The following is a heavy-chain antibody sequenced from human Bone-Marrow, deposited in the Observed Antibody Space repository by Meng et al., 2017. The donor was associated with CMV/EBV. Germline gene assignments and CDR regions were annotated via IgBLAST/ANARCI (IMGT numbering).Heavy chain of an antibody. Sequence: SETLSLTCTVPGGSISTNSYYWGWIRQPPGKGLEWIGSIYYSGGTYYNPSLKSRVTISVDTSKNQVSLRVTSVTAADTAVYYCARDRRLQWFYHWGQGTLVTVSS. CDR3: ARDRRLQWFYH. CDR1: GGSISTNSYY. CDR2: IYYSGGT. V-gene: IGHV4-39*07. D-gene: IGHD2-21*02. J-gene: IGHJ5*02.